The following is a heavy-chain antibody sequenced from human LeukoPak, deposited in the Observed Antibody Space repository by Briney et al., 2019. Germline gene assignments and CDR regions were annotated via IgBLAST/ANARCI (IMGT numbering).Heavy chain of an antibody. V-gene: IGHV4-39*07. D-gene: IGHD3-22*01. CDR3: ARGAVSRAYYYDSSGYYPRSFYY. Sequence: SETLSLTCTVSGGSISSNSYYWGWIRQPPGKGLEWIGSIYYSGSTYYNPSLKSRVTISVDTSKNQFSLKLSSVTAADTAVYYCARGAVSRAYYYDSSGYYPRSFYYWGQGTLVTVSS. CDR1: GGSISSNSYY. CDR2: IYYSGST. J-gene: IGHJ4*02.